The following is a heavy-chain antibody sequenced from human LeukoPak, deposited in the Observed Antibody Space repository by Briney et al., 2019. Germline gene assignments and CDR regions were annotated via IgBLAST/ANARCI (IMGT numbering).Heavy chain of an antibody. Sequence: PSETLSLTCTVSGGSISSSSYYWGWIRQPPGKGLEWIGSIYYSGSTYYNPSLKSRVTISVDTSKNQFSLKLSSVTAADTAVYYCARQTVHGYSYGYADPWGQGTLVTVSS. J-gene: IGHJ5*02. CDR1: GGSISSSSYY. CDR2: IYYSGST. V-gene: IGHV4-39*01. CDR3: ARQTVHGYSYGYADP. D-gene: IGHD5-18*01.